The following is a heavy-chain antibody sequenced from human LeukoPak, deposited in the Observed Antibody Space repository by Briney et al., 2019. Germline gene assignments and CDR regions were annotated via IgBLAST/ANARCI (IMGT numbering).Heavy chain of an antibody. D-gene: IGHD2-2*01. CDR2: IIPFRGTV. V-gene: IGHV1-69*04. CDR3: ARDLPGTDDAFDI. J-gene: IGHJ3*02. CDR1: GGTFDTYA. Sequence: SVKVSCKASGGTFDTYALSWVRQAPGQGLEWMGRIIPFRGTVNHAQRFQGRVTITADKSTGTAYVELGSLRSDDTAVYCCARDLPGTDDAFDIWGQGTMVTVSS.